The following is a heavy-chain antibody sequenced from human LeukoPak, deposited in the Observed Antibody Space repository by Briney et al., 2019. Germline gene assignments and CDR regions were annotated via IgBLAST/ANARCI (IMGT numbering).Heavy chain of an antibody. CDR2: ISSSGSTI. D-gene: IGHD5-24*01. CDR3: ARTDGYNSPYFDY. Sequence: GVLRLSCAASGFTFSSYAMNWVRQAPGKGLEWVAYISSSGSTIYYADSVKGRFTISRDNAKNSLYLQMNSLRAEDTAVYYCARTDGYNSPYFDYWGQGTLVTVSS. J-gene: IGHJ4*02. V-gene: IGHV3-48*03. CDR1: GFTFSSYA.